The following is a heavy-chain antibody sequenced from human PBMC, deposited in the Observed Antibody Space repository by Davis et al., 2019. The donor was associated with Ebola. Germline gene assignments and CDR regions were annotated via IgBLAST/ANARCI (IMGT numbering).Heavy chain of an antibody. V-gene: IGHV4-61*01. CDR3: ARQFDP. J-gene: IGHJ5*02. Sequence: MPSETLSLTCFVSGGSDSSRDNYYWSWIRQPPGKGPEWIALIYYSGSTNYNPSLKSRVTISLDTSKNQFSLKLNSVTAADTAVYYCARQFDPWGQGILVTVSS. CDR1: GGSDSSRDNYY. CDR2: IYYSGST.